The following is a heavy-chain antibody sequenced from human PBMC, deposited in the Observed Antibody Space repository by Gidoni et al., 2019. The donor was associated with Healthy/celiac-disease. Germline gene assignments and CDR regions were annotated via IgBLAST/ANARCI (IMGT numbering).Heavy chain of an antibody. CDR2: ISGRGGST. Sequence: EVQLLESGGGLVQPGGSLRLSCAASGFTFSSYAMGWVRQAPGKGLEWVSTISGRGGSTYYADSVKGRFTISRENSKNTLYLQMNSLRAEDTAVYYCAKGGRQQWLGYFDYWGQGTLVTVSS. CDR1: GFTFSSYA. D-gene: IGHD6-19*01. CDR3: AKGGRQQWLGYFDY. J-gene: IGHJ4*02. V-gene: IGHV3-23*01.